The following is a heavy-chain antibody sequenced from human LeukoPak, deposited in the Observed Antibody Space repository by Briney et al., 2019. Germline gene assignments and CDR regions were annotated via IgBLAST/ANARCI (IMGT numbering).Heavy chain of an antibody. CDR2: INSDGSST. V-gene: IGHV3-74*01. CDR1: GFTFSSYW. J-gene: IGHJ4*02. D-gene: IGHD3-22*01. Sequence: GGSLRLSCVASGFTFSSYWMHWLRQARGKGLVWVSRINSDGSSTSYADSVKGRFTISRDNAKNTLYLQMNSLRAEDTAVYYCARADYYDSSGYYDYWGQGTLVTVSS. CDR3: ARADYYDSSGYYDY.